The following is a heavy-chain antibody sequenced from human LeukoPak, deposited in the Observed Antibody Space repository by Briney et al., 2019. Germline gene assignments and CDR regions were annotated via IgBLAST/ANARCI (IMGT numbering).Heavy chain of an antibody. D-gene: IGHD2-2*01. J-gene: IGHJ5*02. CDR1: GFTFSSYA. Sequence: GGSLRLSCAASGFTFSSYAMHWVRQAPGKGLEWVAVISYDGSNKYYADSVKGRFTISRDNSKNTLYLQMNSLRAEDTAVYYCARAYCSSTSCYGWMLFDPWGQGTLVTVSS. CDR3: ARAYCSSTSCYGWMLFDP. CDR2: ISYDGSNK. V-gene: IGHV3-30*04.